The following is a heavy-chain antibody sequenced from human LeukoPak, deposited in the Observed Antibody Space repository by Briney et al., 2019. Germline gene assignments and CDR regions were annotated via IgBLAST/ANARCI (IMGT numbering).Heavy chain of an antibody. Sequence: HPGGSLRLSCAASGFTFSSYAMSWVRQAPGKGLEWVSAISGSGGSTYYADSVKGRFTISRDNSKNTLYLQMNSLRAEDTAVYYCVLVLRYFDWLGGAFDIWGQGTMVTVSS. CDR3: VLVLRYFDWLGGAFDI. D-gene: IGHD3-9*01. J-gene: IGHJ3*02. CDR2: ISGSGGST. CDR1: GFTFSSYA. V-gene: IGHV3-23*01.